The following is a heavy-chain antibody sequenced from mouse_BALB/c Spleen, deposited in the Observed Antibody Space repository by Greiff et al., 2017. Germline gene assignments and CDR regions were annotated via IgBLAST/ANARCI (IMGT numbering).Heavy chain of an antibody. J-gene: IGHJ2*01. CDR2: ISTYYGDA. Sequence: QVQLQQSGAELVRPGVSVKISSKGSGYTFTDYAMHWVKQSHAKSLEWIGVISTYYGDASYNQKFKGKATMTVDKSSSTAYMELARLTSEDSAIYYCARRGTTVVAPFDYWGQGTTLTVSS. D-gene: IGHD1-1*01. CDR1: GYTFTDYA. CDR3: ARRGTTVVAPFDY. V-gene: IGHV1S137*01.